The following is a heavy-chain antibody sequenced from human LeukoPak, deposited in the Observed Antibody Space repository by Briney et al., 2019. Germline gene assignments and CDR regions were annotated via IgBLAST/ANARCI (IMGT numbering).Heavy chain of an antibody. J-gene: IGHJ4*02. D-gene: IGHD6-19*01. CDR1: GFPFSIYE. Sequence: PGGSLRLSCAVSGFPFSIYEMNWVRQAPGKGLEGGSNIGSSGAAIYYADSVRGRFTISRDNARNSLYLQMNSLRAEDTAVYYCALLAVASDFDYWGQGALVTVSS. CDR3: ALLAVASDFDY. CDR2: IGSSGAAI. V-gene: IGHV3-48*03.